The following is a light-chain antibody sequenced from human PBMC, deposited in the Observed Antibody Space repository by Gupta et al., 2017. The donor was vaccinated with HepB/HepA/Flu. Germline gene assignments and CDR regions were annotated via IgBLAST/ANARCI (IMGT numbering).Light chain of an antibody. V-gene: IGKV1-39*01. CDR1: RTISTN. CDR3: QQTYSSPPLT. Sequence: DIQMTQSPSSLSASVGERVTITCRASRTISTNLNWYQQKPGKAPKLLIYAASTLQSGVPSRFSGSGSGTDFTLSITSLQPEDFATYYCQQTYSSPPLTFGGGT. CDR2: AAS. J-gene: IGKJ4*01.